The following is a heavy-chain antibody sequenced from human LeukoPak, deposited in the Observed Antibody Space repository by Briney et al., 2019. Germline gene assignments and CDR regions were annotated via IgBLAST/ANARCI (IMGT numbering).Heavy chain of an antibody. J-gene: IGHJ4*02. V-gene: IGHV1-3*04. CDR3: ARDESD. CDR1: GYTFTKYA. CDR2: TDTGKGNT. Sequence: ASVKVSCKTSGYTFTKYALHWVRQAPGQGLEWLGWTDTGKGNTRYSQKLQDRVTLTRDTSATTAYMELSSLRSEDTAVYYCARDESDWGQGTLVTVSS.